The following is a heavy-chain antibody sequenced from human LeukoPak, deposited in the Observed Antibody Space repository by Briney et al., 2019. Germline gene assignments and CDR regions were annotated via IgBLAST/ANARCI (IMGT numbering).Heavy chain of an antibody. V-gene: IGHV4-59*11. CDR3: AKGEYTRTSYYHYYMDV. CDR1: GVSISRHD. J-gene: IGHJ6*03. CDR2: SHSSGDT. D-gene: IGHD6-6*01. Sequence: SETLSLTCSVSGVSISRHDWSWVRQSPVKGLEWIGFSHSSGDTTYSPSLKSRVTISLDTSKNQFSLRLSSVTAADTAVYFCAKGEYTRTSYYHYYMDVWGKGTTVTVSS.